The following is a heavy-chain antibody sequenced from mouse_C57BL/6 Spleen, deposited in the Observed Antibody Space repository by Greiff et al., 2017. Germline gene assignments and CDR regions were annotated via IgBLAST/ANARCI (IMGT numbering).Heavy chain of an antibody. Sequence: QVQLQQPGAELVKPGASVKLSCKASGYTFTSYWMHWVKQRPGQGLEWIGMIHPNSGSTNYNEKFKSKATLTVDKSSSTAYMQLSSLTSEDSAVYYCARHYDVSWFAYWGQGTLVTVSA. D-gene: IGHD2-3*01. CDR3: ARHYDVSWFAY. CDR2: IHPNSGST. J-gene: IGHJ3*01. V-gene: IGHV1-64*01. CDR1: GYTFTSYW.